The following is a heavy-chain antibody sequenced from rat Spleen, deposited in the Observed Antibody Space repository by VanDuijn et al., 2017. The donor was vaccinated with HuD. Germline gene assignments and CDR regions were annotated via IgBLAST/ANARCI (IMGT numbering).Heavy chain of an antibody. CDR1: GFSLTSYS. Sequence: QVQLKESGPGLVQSSETLSLTCTVSGFSLTSYSVSWVRQPSGRGPEWMGRMWYDGDTAYNSTLASRLTISRDTSKNHVFLEMNSLQTDDTGIYYCTRDVYYSGEGYYFDYWGQGVMVTVSS. D-gene: IGHD1-1*01. CDR3: TRDVYYSGEGYYFDY. V-gene: IGHV2-63*01. CDR2: MWYDGDT. J-gene: IGHJ2*01.